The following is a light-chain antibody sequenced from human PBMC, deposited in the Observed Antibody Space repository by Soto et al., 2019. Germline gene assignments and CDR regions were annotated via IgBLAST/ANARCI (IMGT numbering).Light chain of an antibody. CDR1: QNIDNS. CDR3: QQAYTFPLT. V-gene: IGKV1D-12*01. J-gene: IGKJ4*01. CDR2: AAS. Sequence: VQMTQSPSSVSASVGDRVTITCRASQNIDNSLVWYQQKAGKAPQLLIYAASSLQSGVPPSFSGTRSGTEFTLTVNNLQSEDFAFYYCQQAYTFPLTFGGGTKVEVK.